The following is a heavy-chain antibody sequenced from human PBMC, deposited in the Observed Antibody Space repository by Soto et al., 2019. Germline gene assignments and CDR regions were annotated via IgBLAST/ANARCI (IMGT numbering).Heavy chain of an antibody. CDR1: GFTLSSYW. V-gene: IGHV3-7*01. Sequence: GGSLRLSCAASGFTLSSYWMSWVRQAPGKGLEWVANIKPDGSEKYYVGSVEGRFTISRDNAMNSLYLQMNSLRAEDTAVYYCARDWRDGYTKSIDYWGQGSLVTVSS. D-gene: IGHD5-12*01. CDR2: IKPDGSEK. CDR3: ARDWRDGYTKSIDY. J-gene: IGHJ4*02.